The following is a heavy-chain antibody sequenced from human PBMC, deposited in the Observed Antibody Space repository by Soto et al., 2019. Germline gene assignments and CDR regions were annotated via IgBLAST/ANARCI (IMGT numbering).Heavy chain of an antibody. CDR3: ARGSSPLMGYATDFDY. CDR1: GGTFSSYA. D-gene: IGHD2-8*01. V-gene: IGHV1-69*01. CDR2: IIPLFGTA. J-gene: IGHJ4*02. Sequence: QVQLVQSGAEVQKPGSSGMVSCKASGGTFSSYAISWVRQAPGQGLEWMGGIIPLFGTAHYAQQFQGRVTSTAEESTSTAYRELSRLRSEDTAVYYCARGSSPLMGYATDFDYWGQGTLVT.